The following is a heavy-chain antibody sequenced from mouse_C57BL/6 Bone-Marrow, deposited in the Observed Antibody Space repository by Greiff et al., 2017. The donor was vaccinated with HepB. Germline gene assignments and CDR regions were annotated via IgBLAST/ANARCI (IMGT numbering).Heavy chain of an antibody. J-gene: IGHJ4*01. CDR2: ISNGGGST. Sequence: EVQLVESGGGLVQPGGSLKLSCAASGFTFSDYYMYWVRQTPEKRLEWVAYISNGGGSTYYPDTVKGRFTISRDNAKNTLYLQMSRLKSEDTAMYYCARPHGNYYAMDYWGQGTSVTVSS. D-gene: IGHD2-1*01. CDR3: ARPHGNYYAMDY. CDR1: GFTFSDYY. V-gene: IGHV5-12*01.